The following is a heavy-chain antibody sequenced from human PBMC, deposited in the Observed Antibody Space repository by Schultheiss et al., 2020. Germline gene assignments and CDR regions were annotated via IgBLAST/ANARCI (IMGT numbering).Heavy chain of an antibody. Sequence: GESLKISCAASGFTFSDYYMSWIRQAPGKGLEWVSAISGSGGSTYYADSVKGRFTISRDNAKNSLYLQMNSLRAEDTAVYYCARAGYSYGYWYFDLWGRGTLVTVSS. CDR3: ARAGYSYGYWYFDL. D-gene: IGHD5-18*01. V-gene: IGHV3-11*01. CDR2: ISGSGGST. CDR1: GFTFSDYY. J-gene: IGHJ2*01.